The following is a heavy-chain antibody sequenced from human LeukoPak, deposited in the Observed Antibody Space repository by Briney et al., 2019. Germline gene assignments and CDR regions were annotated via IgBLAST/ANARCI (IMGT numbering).Heavy chain of an antibody. V-gene: IGHV3-21*01. CDR1: GFTFSSYS. Sequence: GGSLRLSCAASGFTFSSYSMNWVRQAPGKGLEWVSSISSSSSYIYYADSVKGRFTISRDNAKNSLYLQMNSLRAEDTAVYYCARAPQNYDSSGYYHEIDAFDIWGQGTMVTVSS. CDR2: ISSSSSYI. J-gene: IGHJ3*02. CDR3: ARAPQNYDSSGYYHEIDAFDI. D-gene: IGHD3-22*01.